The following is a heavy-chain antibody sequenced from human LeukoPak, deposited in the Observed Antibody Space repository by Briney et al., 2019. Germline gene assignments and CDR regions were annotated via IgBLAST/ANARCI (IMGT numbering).Heavy chain of an antibody. CDR1: GFTFSNAW. D-gene: IGHD3-10*01. V-gene: IGHV3-15*01. J-gene: IGHJ6*03. CDR2: IKSKTDGGTT. CDR3: TTDSIPPPPLELWFGPGGPYYYYMDV. Sequence: PGGSLRLSCAASGFTFSNAWMSWVRQAPGKGLEWVGRIKSKTDGGTTDYAAPVKGRFTISRDDSKNTLYLQMNSLKTEDTAVYYCTTDSIPPPPLELWFGPGGPYYYYMDVWGKGTTVTISS.